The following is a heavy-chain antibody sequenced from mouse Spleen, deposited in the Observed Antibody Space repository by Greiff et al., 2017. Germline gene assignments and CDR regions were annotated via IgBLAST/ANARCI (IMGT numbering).Heavy chain of an antibody. CDR3: ARSLTGYAMDY. Sequence: QVHVKQPGAELVKPGASVKLSCKASGYTFTSYWMQWVKQRPGQGLEWIGEIDPSDSYTNYNQKFKGKATLTVDTSSSTAYMQLSSLTSEDSAVYYCARSLTGYAMDYWGQGTSVTVSS. CDR1: GYTFTSYW. CDR2: IDPSDSYT. D-gene: IGHD4-1*01. V-gene: IGHV1-50*01. J-gene: IGHJ4*01.